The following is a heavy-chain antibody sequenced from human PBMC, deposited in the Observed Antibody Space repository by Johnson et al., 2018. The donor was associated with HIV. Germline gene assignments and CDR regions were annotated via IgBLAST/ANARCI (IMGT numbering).Heavy chain of an antibody. J-gene: IGHJ3*01. CDR2: ISYDGTDR. Sequence: QVQLVESGGGLIQPGGSMRLSCAASGFTFSSYAMHWVRQAPGKGLEWVAVISYDGTDRYYADSVKGRFTISRDTSKNTLSLQMNSLVGEDTAVYYCARERQILEWLPAHRAFDLWGQGTLVTVSS. CDR3: ARERQILEWLPAHRAFDL. V-gene: IGHV3-30-3*01. D-gene: IGHD3-3*01. CDR1: GFTFSSYA.